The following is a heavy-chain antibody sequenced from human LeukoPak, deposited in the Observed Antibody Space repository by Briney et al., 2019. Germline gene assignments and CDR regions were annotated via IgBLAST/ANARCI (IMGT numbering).Heavy chain of an antibody. CDR1: GGSIGSGSYY. Sequence: SETLSLTRTVSGGSIGSGSYYWGWIRQPAGKGLEWIGHIYSSGSTSYNPSLQSRVTISVDTSKHQFSLEVTSVTAADTAVYYCARAGGSVGWYGTIDYGGQGTLVTVSS. V-gene: IGHV4-61*09. CDR3: ARAGGSVGWYGTIDY. J-gene: IGHJ4*02. CDR2: IYSSGST. D-gene: IGHD6-19*01.